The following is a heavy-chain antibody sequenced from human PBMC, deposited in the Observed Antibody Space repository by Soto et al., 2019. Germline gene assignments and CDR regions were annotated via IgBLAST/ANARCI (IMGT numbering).Heavy chain of an antibody. V-gene: IGHV4-34*01. Sequence: QVQLQQWGAGLLKPSETLSLTCAVYGGSFSDFHWSWIRQPPGKGLEWIGEIHHRGNTNYNPSLRSRVTMSADTSQNQFSLKMTSVTAADTAVYYCARTHYSMDVWDKGTTVTVSS. CDR3: ARTHYSMDV. J-gene: IGHJ6*03. CDR1: GGSFSDFH. CDR2: IHHRGNT.